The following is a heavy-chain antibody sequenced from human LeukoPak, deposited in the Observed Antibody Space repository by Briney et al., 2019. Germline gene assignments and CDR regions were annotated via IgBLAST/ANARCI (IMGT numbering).Heavy chain of an antibody. CDR2: IYSGGSA. V-gene: IGHV3-53*01. J-gene: IGHJ4*02. D-gene: IGHD4-11*01. Sequence: GGSLRLSCAASGFTVSSNYMSWVRQAPGKGLEWVSVIYSGGSAYYADSVQGRFTISSDNSKNTLYLQMNSLRAEDTAVYYCARADYSRISNYFDYWGQGTLVTVSS. CDR3: ARADYSRISNYFDY. CDR1: GFTVSSNY.